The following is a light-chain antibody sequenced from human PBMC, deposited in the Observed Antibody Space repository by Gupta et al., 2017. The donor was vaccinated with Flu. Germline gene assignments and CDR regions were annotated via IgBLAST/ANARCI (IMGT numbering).Light chain of an antibody. CDR3: QQRSNWPPI. V-gene: IGKV3-11*01. CDR2: DAS. J-gene: IGKJ5*01. Sequence: EIVLPQSPATLSLSPGERATLSCRASQSVSSYLAWYQQKPGQAPRLLIYDASNRATGIPARFSGSGSGTDFTLTISSLEPEDFAVYYCQQRSNWPPIFGQGTRLEIK. CDR1: QSVSSY.